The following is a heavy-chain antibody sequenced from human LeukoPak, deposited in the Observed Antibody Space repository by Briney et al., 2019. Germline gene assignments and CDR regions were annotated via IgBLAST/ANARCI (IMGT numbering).Heavy chain of an antibody. V-gene: IGHV3-23*01. D-gene: IGHD6-13*01. J-gene: IGHJ4*02. CDR3: AKKGIAAADSFDY. Sequence: GGSLGLSCAASGFTFSSYVMSWVRQAPGKGQEWVSGMSGSGGSTYYADSVKGRFTISRDNSKNTLYLQMNSLRAEDTAIYYCAKKGIAAADSFDYWGQGTLVTVSS. CDR1: GFTFSSYV. CDR2: MSGSGGST.